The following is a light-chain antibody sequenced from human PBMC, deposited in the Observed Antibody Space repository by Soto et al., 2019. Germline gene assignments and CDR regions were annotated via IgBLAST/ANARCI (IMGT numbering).Light chain of an antibody. CDR3: CSYAGNYVI. Sequence: QSALTQPRSVSGSPGQSVTISCTGTSSDVGSYNYVSWYQQHPGKAPQLMIYDVSKRPSGVPDRFSGSKSGNTASLTISGLQAEVETDYYCCSYAGNYVIFGGGTKLTVL. CDR1: SSDVGSYNY. J-gene: IGLJ2*01. V-gene: IGLV2-11*01. CDR2: DVS.